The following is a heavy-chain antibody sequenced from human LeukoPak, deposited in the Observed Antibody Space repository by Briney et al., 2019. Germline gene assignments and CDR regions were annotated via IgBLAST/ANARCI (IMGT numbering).Heavy chain of an antibody. D-gene: IGHD1-1*01. CDR2: IYSSGNT. CDR3: ARHLSGTTMSHYFDF. Sequence: SETLSLTCSVSGDSISSGRNYWGWIRQSPGKGLEWIASIYSSGNTHSNPSLKSRVSISVDTSKNQVSLKLYSVTASDAAIYYCARHLSGTTMSHYFDFWGQGTLVTVSS. CDR1: GDSISSGRNY. V-gene: IGHV4-39*01. J-gene: IGHJ4*02.